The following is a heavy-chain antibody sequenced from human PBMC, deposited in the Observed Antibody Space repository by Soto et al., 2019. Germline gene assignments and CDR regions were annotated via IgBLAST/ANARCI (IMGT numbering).Heavy chain of an antibody. Sequence: SVKVSCKASGGTFSSYAISWVRQAPGQGLEWMGGIIPIFGTANYAQKFQGRVTITADKSTSTAYMELSSLRSEDTAVYYCARDRPTYGANCYWGQGCLVTVAS. CDR3: ARDRPTYGANCY. J-gene: IGHJ4*02. CDR2: IIPIFGTA. V-gene: IGHV1-69*06. D-gene: IGHD4-17*01. CDR1: GGTFSSYA.